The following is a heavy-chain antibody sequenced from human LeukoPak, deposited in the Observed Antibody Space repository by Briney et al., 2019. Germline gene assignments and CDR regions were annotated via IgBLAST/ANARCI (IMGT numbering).Heavy chain of an antibody. CDR1: GFTFSSYA. D-gene: IGHD6-19*01. Sequence: PGRSLRLSCAASGFTFSSYAMHWVREAPGTGLERVAVISYDGSNKYYADSVKGRFTISRDNSKNTLYLQMNSLRAEDTAVYYCARVVGSSGWYDYWGQGTLVTVSS. J-gene: IGHJ4*02. CDR2: ISYDGSNK. V-gene: IGHV3-30*04. CDR3: ARVVGSSGWYDY.